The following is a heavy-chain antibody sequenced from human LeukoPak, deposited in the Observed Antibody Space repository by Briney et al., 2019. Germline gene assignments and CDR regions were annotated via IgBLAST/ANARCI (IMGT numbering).Heavy chain of an antibody. CDR2: ISSSSSYI. V-gene: IGHV3-21*01. Sequence: GGSLRLTCAASGFTFSSYSMNWVRQAPGKGLEWVSSISSSSSYIYYADSVKGRFTISRDNAKNSLYLQMNSLRAEDTAVYYCARDLFGGSCGMDVWGQGTTVTVSS. J-gene: IGHJ6*02. CDR3: ARDLFGGSCGMDV. CDR1: GFTFSSYS. D-gene: IGHD3-16*01.